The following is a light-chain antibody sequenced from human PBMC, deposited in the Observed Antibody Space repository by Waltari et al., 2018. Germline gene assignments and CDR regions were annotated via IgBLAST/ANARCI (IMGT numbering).Light chain of an antibody. CDR2: EVS. CDR3: SSHTTDNTLV. J-gene: IGLJ1*01. Sequence: QSALTQPASVSGSPGQSITISCTGTSSDVGGYNYVSWYQQHPGKVPKLIIYEVSNRPSGISNRFSGSKSGNTASLTISGLQADDEADYYCSSHTTDNTLVFGTGTEVTVV. CDR1: SSDVGGYNY. V-gene: IGLV2-14*03.